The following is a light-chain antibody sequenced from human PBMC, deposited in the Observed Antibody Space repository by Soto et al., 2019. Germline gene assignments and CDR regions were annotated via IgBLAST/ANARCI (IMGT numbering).Light chain of an antibody. CDR2: GAS. CDR1: QSVTSSY. V-gene: IGKV3-20*01. J-gene: IGKJ5*01. Sequence: EIVLTQSPGTLSLSPGERATLSCRASQSVTSSYLAWYQQRPGQAPRLLIFGASSRATDIPDRFSGSGSGTDFTLTINRLEPEDFAVYYCQQYGTSPQTFGQGTRLETK. CDR3: QQYGTSPQT.